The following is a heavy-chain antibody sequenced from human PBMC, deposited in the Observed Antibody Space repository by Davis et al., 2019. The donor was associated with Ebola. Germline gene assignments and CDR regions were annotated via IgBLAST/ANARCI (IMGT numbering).Heavy chain of an antibody. V-gene: IGHV4-34*01. Sequence: MPSETLSLTCAVYGGSFSGYYWSWIRQPPGKGLEWIGSIYHSGSTNYSPSLKSRVTISVDTSKNQFSLKLSSVTAADTAVYYCARDRGITIFGVVTYYYGMDVWGKGTTATVSS. D-gene: IGHD3-3*01. CDR2: IYHSGST. CDR1: GGSFSGYY. J-gene: IGHJ6*04. CDR3: ARDRGITIFGVVTYYYGMDV.